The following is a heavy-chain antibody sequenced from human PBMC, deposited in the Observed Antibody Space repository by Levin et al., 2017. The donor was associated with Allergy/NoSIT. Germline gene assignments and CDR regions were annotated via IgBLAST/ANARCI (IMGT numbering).Heavy chain of an antibody. CDR1: GGSIGTHY. CDR3: ARRSPAAAGALDS. V-gene: IGHV4-59*08. Sequence: GSLRLSCTVSGGSIGTHYWSWIRQPPGEGLEWLGYINYSGSTNYNPSLKSRVTIPVDTSKNQFSLKLSSVTAAETAVYFCARRSPAAAGALDSWGQGTLVTVSS. D-gene: IGHD6-13*01. CDR2: INYSGST. J-gene: IGHJ4*02.